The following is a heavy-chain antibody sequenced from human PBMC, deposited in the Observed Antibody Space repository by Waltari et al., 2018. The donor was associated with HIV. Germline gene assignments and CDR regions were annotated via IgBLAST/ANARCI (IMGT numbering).Heavy chain of an antibody. CDR1: EFMFDDYD. Sequence: QMVQSGGGLAQPGKSLRRSCSASEFMFDDYDMHWVRQAPGKGLEWVSGISRNGDTKTYAAPVKGRFAISRDNALSFLYLQMNSLRPEDTALYFCANSDGYYGGGTGAFDIWGQGTMVIVSS. J-gene: IGHJ3*02. D-gene: IGHD2-21*01. CDR3: ANSDGYYGGGTGAFDI. V-gene: IGHV3-9*01. CDR2: ISRNGDTK.